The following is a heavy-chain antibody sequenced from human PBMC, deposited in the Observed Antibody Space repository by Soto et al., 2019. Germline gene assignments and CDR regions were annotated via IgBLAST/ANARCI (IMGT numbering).Heavy chain of an antibody. CDR3: ARGRYCSSTSCYTPYYFDY. CDR1: GGSISSYY. J-gene: IGHJ4*02. V-gene: IGHV4-59*01. D-gene: IGHD2-2*02. Sequence: SETLSLTCTVSGGSISSYYWSWIRQPPGKGLEWIGYIYYSGSTNYNPSLRSRVTISVDTSKNRFSLKLSSVTAADTAVYYCARGRYCSSTSCYTPYYFDYWGQGTLVTVSS. CDR2: IYYSGST.